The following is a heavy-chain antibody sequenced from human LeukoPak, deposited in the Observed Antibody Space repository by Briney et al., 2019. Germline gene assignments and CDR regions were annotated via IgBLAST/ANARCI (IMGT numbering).Heavy chain of an antibody. CDR2: IYYSGST. J-gene: IGHJ5*02. D-gene: IGHD1-7*01. V-gene: IGHV4-39*07. CDR1: GGSISSSSYY. Sequence: PSETLSLTCTVSGGSISSSSYYWGWIRQPPGKGLEWIGSIYYSGSTYYNPSLKSRVTISVDTSKNQFSLKLGSVTAADTAVYYCARDINWNYGLSWFDPWGQGTLVTVSS. CDR3: ARDINWNYGLSWFDP.